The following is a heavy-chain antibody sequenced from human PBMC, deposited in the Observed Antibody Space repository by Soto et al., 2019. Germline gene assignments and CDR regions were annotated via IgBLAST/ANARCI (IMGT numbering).Heavy chain of an antibody. V-gene: IGHV3-30-3*01. J-gene: IGHJ5*02. CDR3: ARDRYYDILTGYYDNWFDP. D-gene: IGHD3-9*01. CDR2: ISNDGNSK. CDR1: GFTFSSYA. Sequence: PGGSLRLSCVASGFTFSSYAMHWVRQAPGKGLEWVAVISNDGNSKYYADSVKGRFTISRDNSKNTLYMQMNSLRAEDTAVYYCARDRYYDILTGYYDNWFDPWGQGTLVTVSS.